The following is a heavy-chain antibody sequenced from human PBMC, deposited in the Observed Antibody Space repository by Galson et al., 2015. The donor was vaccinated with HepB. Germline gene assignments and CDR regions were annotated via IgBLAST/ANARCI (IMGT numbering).Heavy chain of an antibody. D-gene: IGHD6-13*01. J-gene: IGHJ4*02. Sequence: SVKVSCKASGSTFTTYAVYWVRQAPGQGLQYMGWINTNTGNPTYAQGFTGRFVFSLDTSVNTAFLQISGLKAEDTAVYYCARGEGTLSRSWSVVYWGQGTLVTVSS. V-gene: IGHV7-4-1*02. CDR3: ARGEGTLSRSWSVVY. CDR2: INTNTGNP. CDR1: GSTFTTYA.